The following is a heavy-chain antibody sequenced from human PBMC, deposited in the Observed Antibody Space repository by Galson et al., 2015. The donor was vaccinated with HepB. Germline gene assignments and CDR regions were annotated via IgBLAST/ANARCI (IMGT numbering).Heavy chain of an antibody. D-gene: IGHD1-7*01. CDR2: IYYSGST. CDR3: VRQGREIETGNYRYFDY. J-gene: IGHJ4*02. Sequence: SETLSLTCTVSGGSISTSSYYWAWIRQPPGKGLEWIGSIYYSGSTYYKASLKSRVTISVDTSKNHFSLNLNSVTAADTAVYYCVRQGREIETGNYRYFDYWGRGTLVTVSS. V-gene: IGHV4-39*01. CDR1: GGSISTSSYY.